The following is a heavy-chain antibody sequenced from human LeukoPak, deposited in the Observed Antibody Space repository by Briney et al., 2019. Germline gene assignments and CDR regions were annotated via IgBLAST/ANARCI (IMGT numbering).Heavy chain of an antibody. CDR2: ISGSGGST. V-gene: IGHV3-23*01. CDR1: GFTFSSYA. D-gene: IGHD2-2*02. CDR3: AKLYCSSTNCYTFDY. Sequence: GGSLRLSCAASGFTFSSYAMSWVRQAPGKGLEWVSAISGSGGSTYYADPVKGRFTISRDNSKNTLYLQMNSLRAEDTAVYYCAKLYCSSTNCYTFDYWGQGTLVTVSS. J-gene: IGHJ4*02.